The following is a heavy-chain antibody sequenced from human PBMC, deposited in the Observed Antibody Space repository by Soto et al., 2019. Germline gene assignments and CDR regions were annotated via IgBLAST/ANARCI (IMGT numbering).Heavy chain of an antibody. CDR1: GFTFSSYA. CDR2: ISGSGGST. D-gene: IGHD2-2*01. CDR3: AKAKYDIVVVPAAIFGRYYYYMDV. J-gene: IGHJ6*03. Sequence: GGSLRLSCAASGFTFSSYAMSWVRQAPGKGLEWVSAISGSGGSTYYADSVKGRFTISRDNSKNTLYLQMNSLRAEDTAVYYFAKAKYDIVVVPAAIFGRYYYYMDVWGKGTTVTVSS. V-gene: IGHV3-23*01.